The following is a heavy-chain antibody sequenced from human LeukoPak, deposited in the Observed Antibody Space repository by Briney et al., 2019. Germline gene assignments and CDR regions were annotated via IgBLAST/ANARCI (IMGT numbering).Heavy chain of an antibody. V-gene: IGHV3-48*03. D-gene: IGHD2-8*01. Sequence: GGSLRLSCAASGFTFSSYEMNWVRQAPGKGLEWVSYISSGGGNKYYADSVKGRFTISRDNAKNSLLLQMNSLRVEDTAVYFCARGRHCTIGVCFNDYWGQGTLVTVSS. CDR1: GFTFSSYE. CDR3: ARGRHCTIGVCFNDY. CDR2: ISSGGGNK. J-gene: IGHJ4*02.